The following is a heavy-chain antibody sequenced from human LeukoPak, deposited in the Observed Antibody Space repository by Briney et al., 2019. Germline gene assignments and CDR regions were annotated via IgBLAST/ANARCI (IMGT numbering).Heavy chain of an antibody. CDR2: INHSGST. CDR1: GGSFSGYY. Sequence: SETLSLTCAVYGGSFSGYYWSWIRQPPEKGLEWIGEINHSGSTNYNPSLKSRVTISVDTSKNQFSLKLSSVTAADTAVYYCARELRTIFGVVIMANWFDPWGQGTLVTVSS. CDR3: ARELRTIFGVVIMANWFDP. D-gene: IGHD3-3*01. J-gene: IGHJ5*02. V-gene: IGHV4-34*01.